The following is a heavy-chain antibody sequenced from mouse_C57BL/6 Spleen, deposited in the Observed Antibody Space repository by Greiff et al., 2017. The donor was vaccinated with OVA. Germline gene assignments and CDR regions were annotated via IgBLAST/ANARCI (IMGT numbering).Heavy chain of an antibody. CDR1: GYAFSSYW. V-gene: IGHV1-80*01. D-gene: IGHD2-3*01. CDR2: LYPGDGDT. Sequence: VQLQQSGAELVKPGASVKISCKASGYAFSSYWMNWVKQRPGKGLAWIGQLYPGDGDTNYNGKFKGKATLTADKSSSTAYMQLSSLTSEDSAVYFCARSLIYDGYFNYFDYWGQGTTLTVSS. J-gene: IGHJ2*01. CDR3: ARSLIYDGYFNYFDY.